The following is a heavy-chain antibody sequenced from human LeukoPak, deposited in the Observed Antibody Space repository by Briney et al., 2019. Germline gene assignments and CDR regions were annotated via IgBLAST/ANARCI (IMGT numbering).Heavy chain of an antibody. Sequence: PGGSLRLSCAASGFTVSSNYMSWVRQAPGKGLEWVSYISGDGSTIYYAGSVKGRFTISRDNAKNSLYLQMNSLRAEDTAVYYCARAIYHLDYWGQGALVTVSS. CDR2: ISGDGSTI. CDR3: ARAIYHLDY. V-gene: IGHV3-11*04. J-gene: IGHJ4*02. CDR1: GFTVSSNY. D-gene: IGHD3-16*02.